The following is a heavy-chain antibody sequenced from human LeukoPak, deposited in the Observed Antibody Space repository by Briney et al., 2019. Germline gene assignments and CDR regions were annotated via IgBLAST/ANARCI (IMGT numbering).Heavy chain of an antibody. V-gene: IGHV3-49*04. CDR1: GFTFGDYA. CDR3: TRVSLVAATVFSGY. Sequence: GGSLRLSCTASGFTFGDYAMSWVRQAPGKGLEWVSFIRSKAYGGTTEYAASVKGRFTISRDDSKSIAYLQMNSLKTEDTAVYYCTRVSLVAATVFSGYWGQGTLVTVSS. J-gene: IGHJ4*02. D-gene: IGHD2-15*01. CDR2: IRSKAYGGTT.